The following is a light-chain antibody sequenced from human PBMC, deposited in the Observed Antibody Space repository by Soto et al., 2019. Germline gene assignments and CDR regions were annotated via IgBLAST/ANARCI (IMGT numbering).Light chain of an antibody. V-gene: IGKV3-11*01. CDR2: DAS. CDR3: QQRSNWPPVT. J-gene: IGKJ5*01. Sequence: IGLTQSPSTLSLSPGERATLSCRASQSVSSYLAWYQQKPGQAPRLLIYDASNRATGIPARFSGSGSGTDFTLTISSLEPEDFAVYYCQQRSNWPPVTFGQGRRPEIK. CDR1: QSVSSY.